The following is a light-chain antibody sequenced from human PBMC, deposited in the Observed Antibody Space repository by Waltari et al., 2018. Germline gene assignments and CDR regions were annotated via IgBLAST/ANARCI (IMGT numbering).Light chain of an antibody. CDR2: DAS. Sequence: EIVLTQSPATLSLSPGESVNLSCRASQSVSRHLAWYQQRPGQAPRLLIYDASNRAPGIPARFSGSGSGTDFTLTISSLEPEDFAVYYCQQRSTWPSLTFGGGTKVGIK. J-gene: IGKJ4*01. V-gene: IGKV3-11*01. CDR1: QSVSRH. CDR3: QQRSTWPSLT.